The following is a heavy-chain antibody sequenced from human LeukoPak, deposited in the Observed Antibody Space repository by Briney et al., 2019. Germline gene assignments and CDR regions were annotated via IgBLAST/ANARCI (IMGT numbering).Heavy chain of an antibody. D-gene: IGHD5-18*01. J-gene: IGHJ4*02. Sequence: ASVKVSCKASGYTFTSYVMHWVRQAPGQRLEWMGCINDGNGNTKYSQEFQGRVTITRDTSASTAYMELSSLRSEDMAVYYCAREIGPIQLHLWGSAFDSWGQGTLITVSS. CDR3: AREIGPIQLHLWGSAFDS. V-gene: IGHV1-3*03. CDR1: GYTFTSYV. CDR2: INDGNGNT.